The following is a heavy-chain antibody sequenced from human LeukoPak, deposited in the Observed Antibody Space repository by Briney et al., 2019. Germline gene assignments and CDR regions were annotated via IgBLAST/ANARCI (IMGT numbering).Heavy chain of an antibody. D-gene: IGHD3-22*01. CDR1: GGTFSSYA. V-gene: IGHV1-2*06. CDR2: INPNSGGT. Sequence: ASVKVSCKASGGTFSSYAISWVRQAPGQGLEWMGRINPNSGGTNYAQKFQGRVTMTRDTSISTAYMELSRLRSDDTAVYYCARENYYDSSGYYGIWGQGTLVTVSS. CDR3: ARENYYDSSGYYGI. J-gene: IGHJ4*02.